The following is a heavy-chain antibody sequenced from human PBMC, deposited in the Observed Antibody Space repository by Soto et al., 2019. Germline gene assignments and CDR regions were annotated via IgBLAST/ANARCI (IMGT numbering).Heavy chain of an antibody. V-gene: IGHV1-2*04. CDR3: AIVRDYGDYGDAFDI. D-gene: IGHD4-17*01. Sequence: QVQLVQSGAEVKKPGASVKVSCKASGYTFTGYYMHWVRQAPGQGLEWMGWINPNSGGTNYAQKFQGWVTMTRDTSISTAYMELSRLRSDDTAVYYCAIVRDYGDYGDAFDIWGQGTMVTVSS. CDR2: INPNSGGT. J-gene: IGHJ3*02. CDR1: GYTFTGYY.